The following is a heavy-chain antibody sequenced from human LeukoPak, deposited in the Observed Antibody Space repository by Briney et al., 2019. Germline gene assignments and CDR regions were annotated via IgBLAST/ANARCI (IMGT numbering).Heavy chain of an antibody. CDR2: ISGSGGNT. Sequence: PGRSLRLSCAASGFTFSSYAMSWVRQAPGKGLEWVSAISGSGGNTYYADSVKGRFTISRDNSKNTLYLQMNSLRAEDTAVYYCAKDYDFWSGSPPLDYWGQGTLVTVSS. J-gene: IGHJ4*02. CDR1: GFTFSSYA. V-gene: IGHV3-23*01. CDR3: AKDYDFWSGSPPLDY. D-gene: IGHD3-3*01.